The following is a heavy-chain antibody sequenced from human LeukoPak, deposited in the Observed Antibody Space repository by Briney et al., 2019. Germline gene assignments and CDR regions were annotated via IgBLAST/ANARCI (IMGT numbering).Heavy chain of an antibody. Sequence: PGGSLRLSCAVSGITLSNYGMTWVRQAPGKGLEWVATIKNDGSDKYYVDSVKGRFTLSRDNAKNSVYLQMNSLRVEDTAVYYCVNLGYSDGGQGTLVTVSS. V-gene: IGHV3-7*01. CDR2: IKNDGSDK. CDR3: VNLGYSD. D-gene: IGHD5-12*01. CDR1: GITLSNYG. J-gene: IGHJ4*02.